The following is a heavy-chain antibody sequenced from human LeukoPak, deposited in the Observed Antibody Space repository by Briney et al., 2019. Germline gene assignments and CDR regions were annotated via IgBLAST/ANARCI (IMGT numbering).Heavy chain of an antibody. Sequence: ASVKVSCKASGYTFTGYYMHWVRQAPGQGLEWMGRINPNSGGTSYAQKFQGRVTMTRDTSISTAYMELSRLRSDDTAVYYCARAIPLPNYYDSSGYYGRWGQGTLVTVSS. V-gene: IGHV1-2*06. D-gene: IGHD3-22*01. CDR2: INPNSGGT. J-gene: IGHJ4*02. CDR3: ARAIPLPNYYDSSGYYGR. CDR1: GYTFTGYY.